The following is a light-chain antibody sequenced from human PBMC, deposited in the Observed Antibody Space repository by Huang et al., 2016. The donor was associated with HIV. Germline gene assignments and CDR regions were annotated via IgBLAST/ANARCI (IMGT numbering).Light chain of an antibody. Sequence: DIVMTQSPLSLPVTPGEPAPTSCRSSQSPLHSNGYNHFVWYVQKPGQSPLLLIYLGSCRAAGVPDRFSGSGSGTDFTLKISRVEAEDVGVYYCMQTQRTSWTFGQGTKVEIK. V-gene: IGKV2-28*01. CDR1: QSPLHSNGYNH. CDR3: MQTQRTSWT. J-gene: IGKJ1*01. CDR2: LGS.